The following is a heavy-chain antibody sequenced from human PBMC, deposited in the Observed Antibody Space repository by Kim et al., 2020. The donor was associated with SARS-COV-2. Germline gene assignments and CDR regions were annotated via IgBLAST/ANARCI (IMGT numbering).Heavy chain of an antibody. CDR3: ARGSRPPTYYYDSSGYSRGAFDI. CDR1: GGSFSGYY. J-gene: IGHJ3*02. Sequence: SETLSLTCAVYGGSFSGYYWSWIRQPPGKGLEWIGEINHSGSTNYNPSLKSRVTISVDTSKNQFSLKLSSVTAADTAVYYCARGSRPPTYYYDSSGYSRGAFDIWGQGTMVTVSS. V-gene: IGHV4-34*01. D-gene: IGHD3-22*01. CDR2: INHSGST.